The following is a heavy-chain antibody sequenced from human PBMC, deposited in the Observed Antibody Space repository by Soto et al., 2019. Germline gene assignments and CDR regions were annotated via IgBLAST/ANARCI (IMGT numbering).Heavy chain of an antibody. Sequence: VGSLRLSCEASGFSVSDTYMNWVRQVPGKGLEWVSVIFSCGETYYSDSVKGRFTISRDSSKNTLYLHMNSLRPEDTAVYYCARDGSSASCYSPNFRFRGRRGFGLDDWGRGTTVTVSS. CDR2: IFSCGET. V-gene: IGHV3-66*03. CDR3: ARDGSSASCYSPNFRFRGRRGFGLDD. D-gene: IGHD2-2*01. J-gene: IGHJ6*02. CDR1: GFSVSDTY.